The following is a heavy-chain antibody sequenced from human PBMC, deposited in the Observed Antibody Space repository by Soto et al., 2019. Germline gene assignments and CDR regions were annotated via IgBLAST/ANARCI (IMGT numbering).Heavy chain of an antibody. CDR1: GGSFSGYY. CDR3: ARGIAAIRYFDWHYFDY. V-gene: IGHV4-34*01. D-gene: IGHD3-9*01. Sequence: PSETLSLTCAVYGGSFSGYYWSWIRQPPGKGLEWIGEINHSGSTNYNPSLKSRVTISVDTSKNQFSLKLSSVTAADTAVYYCARGIAAIRYFDWHYFDYWGQGTLVTVSS. J-gene: IGHJ4*02. CDR2: INHSGST.